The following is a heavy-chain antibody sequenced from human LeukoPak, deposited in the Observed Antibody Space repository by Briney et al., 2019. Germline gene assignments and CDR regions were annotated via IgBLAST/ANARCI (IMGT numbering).Heavy chain of an antibody. V-gene: IGHV3-15*01. J-gene: IGHJ5*02. CDR1: GFTFNTAW. CDR2: IKSIADGGTT. D-gene: IGHD6-25*01. CDR3: TTDGGYGYDL. Sequence: NPGGSLRLSCAASGFTFNTAWMSWVRQAPGKGLEWVGRIKSIADGGTTGYAAPVKGRFTISRDDSRDTLYLQMNSLKTEDTAVYYCTTDGGYGYDLWGQGSLVTVSS.